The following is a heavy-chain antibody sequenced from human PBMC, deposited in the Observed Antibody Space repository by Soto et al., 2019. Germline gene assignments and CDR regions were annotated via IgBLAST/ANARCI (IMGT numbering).Heavy chain of an antibody. D-gene: IGHD3-9*01. CDR2: IYYSGST. Sequence: IGSIYYSGSTYYNPSLKSRVTISVDTSKNQFSLKLSSVTAADTAVYYCARLSGYSNWFDPWGQGTLVTVSS. V-gene: IGHV4-39*01. J-gene: IGHJ5*02. CDR3: ARLSGYSNWFDP.